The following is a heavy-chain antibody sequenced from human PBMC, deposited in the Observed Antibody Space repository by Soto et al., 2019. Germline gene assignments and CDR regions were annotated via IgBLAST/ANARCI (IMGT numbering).Heavy chain of an antibody. CDR1: GGTFSSYA. J-gene: IGHJ4*02. CDR2: IIPIFGTA. V-gene: IGHV1-69*13. CDR3: AIEIVGAYYFDY. Sequence: SVKVSCKASGGTFSSYAISWVRQAPGQGLEWMGGIIPIFGTANYAQKFQGRVTITADESTSTAYMELSSLRSEDTAVYYCAIEIVGAYYFDYWGQGTLVTVSS. D-gene: IGHD1-26*01.